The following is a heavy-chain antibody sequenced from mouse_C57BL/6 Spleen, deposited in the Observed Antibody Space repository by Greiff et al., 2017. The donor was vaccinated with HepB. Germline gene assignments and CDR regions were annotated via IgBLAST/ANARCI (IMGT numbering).Heavy chain of an antibody. D-gene: IGHD2-3*01. CDR1: GYTFTDYN. CDR3: ARYDDYGWYFDV. CDR2: INPNNGGT. J-gene: IGHJ1*03. V-gene: IGHV1-18*01. Sequence: EVQLQQSGPELVKPGASVKIPCKASGYTFTDYNMDWVKQSHGKSLEWIGYINPNNGGTIYNQKFKGKATLTVDKSSSTAYMELSSLTSEDTAVYYGARYDDYGWYFDVWGTGTTVTVSS.